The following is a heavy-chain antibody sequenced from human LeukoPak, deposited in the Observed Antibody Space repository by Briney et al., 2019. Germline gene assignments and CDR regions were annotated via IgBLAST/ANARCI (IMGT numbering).Heavy chain of an antibody. CDR2: IWYDGSNK. CDR1: GFTFSSYG. J-gene: IGHJ4*02. V-gene: IGHV3-33*01. Sequence: GRSLRLSCAASGFTFSSYGMHWVRQAPGKGLEWVAVIWYDGSNKYYADSVKGRFTISRDNSKNTLYLQMNSLRAEDTAVYYCARDIEVGATEYYFDYWGQGTLVTVSS. D-gene: IGHD1-26*01. CDR3: ARDIEVGATEYYFDY.